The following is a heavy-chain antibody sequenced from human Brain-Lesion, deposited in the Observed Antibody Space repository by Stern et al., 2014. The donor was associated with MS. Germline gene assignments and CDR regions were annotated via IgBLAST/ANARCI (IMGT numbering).Heavy chain of an antibody. V-gene: IGHV1-2*02. J-gene: IGHJ6*02. D-gene: IGHD3-3*01. CDR2: INPNTGGT. CDR1: GYIFTGYY. CDR3: ARDQRGITIFGVVTDYYYLGMDV. Sequence: VQLEESGAEVKKPGASVKVSCQTSGYIFTGYYIHWVRQAPGQGLEWMAWINPNTGGTTYAQKFQGRVTMSRDTSISTAYVELSSLTSDDTAVYYCARDQRGITIFGVVTDYYYLGMDVWGQGTTVTVSS.